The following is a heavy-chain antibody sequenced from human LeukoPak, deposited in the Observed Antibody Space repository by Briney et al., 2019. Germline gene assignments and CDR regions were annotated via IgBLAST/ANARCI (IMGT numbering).Heavy chain of an antibody. Sequence: ASVKVSCKASGYTFTTSGISWARQAPGQGLEWMGWTSAYHGDTNYAQNLQGRVTMTTDTSTSTAFMELMSLRSDDTAVYYCARVGYSGNFIDYWGQGTLVTVSS. CDR3: ARVGYSGNFIDY. CDR2: TSAYHGDT. J-gene: IGHJ4*02. CDR1: GYTFTTSG. V-gene: IGHV1-18*01. D-gene: IGHD4-23*01.